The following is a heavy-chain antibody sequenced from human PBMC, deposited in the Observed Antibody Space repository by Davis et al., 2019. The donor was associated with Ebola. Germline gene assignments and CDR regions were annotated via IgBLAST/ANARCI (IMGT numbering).Heavy chain of an antibody. D-gene: IGHD3-3*01. Sequence: GESLKISCAASGFTFSSYSMNWVRQAPGKGLEWVSYISSSSSTIYYADSVKGRFTISRDNAKNSLYLQMNSLRDEDTAVYYCARVITIFGVGPFDYWGQGTLVTVSS. CDR1: GFTFSSYS. CDR3: ARVITIFGVGPFDY. J-gene: IGHJ4*02. V-gene: IGHV3-48*02. CDR2: ISSSSSTI.